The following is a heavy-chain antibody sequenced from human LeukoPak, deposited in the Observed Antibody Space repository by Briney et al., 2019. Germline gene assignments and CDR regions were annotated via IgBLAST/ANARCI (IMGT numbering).Heavy chain of an antibody. V-gene: IGHV4-34*01. D-gene: IGHD4-17*01. J-gene: IGHJ4*02. Sequence: SETLSLTCAVSGGSFSGYYWTWIRQPPGKGLEWIGEINHSGGANYNPSLKSRVTISLDTSKNQFSLKLTSVTAADTAVYYCARGQGTVTTHWGQGTLVTVSS. CDR2: INHSGGA. CDR1: GGSFSGYY. CDR3: ARGQGTVTTH.